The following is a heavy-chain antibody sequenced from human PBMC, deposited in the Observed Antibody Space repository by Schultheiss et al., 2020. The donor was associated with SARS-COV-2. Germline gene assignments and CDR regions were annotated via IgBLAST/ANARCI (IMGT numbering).Heavy chain of an antibody. CDR2: INSDGSST. J-gene: IGHJ6*02. CDR3: ARDQPHYYGSGTGGMDV. CDR1: GFTFSSYW. Sequence: GESLKISCAASGFTFSSYWMHWVRQAPGKGLVWVSRINSDGSSTSYADSVKGRFTISRDNAKNTLYLQMNSLRAEDTAVYYCARDQPHYYGSGTGGMDVWGQGTTVTVSS. V-gene: IGHV3-74*01. D-gene: IGHD3-10*01.